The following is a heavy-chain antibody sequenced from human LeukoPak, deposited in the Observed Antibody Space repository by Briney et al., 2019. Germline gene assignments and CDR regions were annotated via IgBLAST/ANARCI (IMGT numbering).Heavy chain of an antibody. CDR3: AKGSLIIVVEDAFDI. D-gene: IGHD3-22*01. J-gene: IGHJ3*02. Sequence: GGSLRLSCAASGFTFSSYAMHWVRQAPGKGLEWVASLRYDGSDKDYGDSVKGRFAISRDNSKNTVYLQMSSLRPEDTAVYFCAKGSLIIVVEDAFDIWGQGTMVIVSS. V-gene: IGHV3-30*02. CDR2: LRYDGSDK. CDR1: GFTFSSYA.